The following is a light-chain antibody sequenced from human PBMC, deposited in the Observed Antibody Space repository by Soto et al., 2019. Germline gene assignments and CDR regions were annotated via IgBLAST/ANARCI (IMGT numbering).Light chain of an antibody. CDR1: SSDVGGYNY. J-gene: IGLJ1*01. CDR2: DVS. CDR3: SSYTSSSTAV. V-gene: IGLV2-14*01. Sequence: QSALTQPASVSGSPGQSITISCTGTSSDVGGYNYVSWYQQHPGKAPKLMIYDVSNRPSGVSNRFSGSKSGNTASLTISGLQAEDEADYYRSSYTSSSTAVFGTGTKLTVI.